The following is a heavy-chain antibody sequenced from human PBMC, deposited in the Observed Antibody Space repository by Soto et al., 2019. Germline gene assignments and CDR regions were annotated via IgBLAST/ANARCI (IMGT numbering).Heavy chain of an antibody. Sequence: GXXVKVSCKASGYTFTNYAMHWVRQAPGQXIEWMGWINXSNGNXTYSPNLQGRVXITRDTSAXTAYLELRTQRSEAMAVYYCARDIRAPVSGLDYWGKGTLVTVYS. V-gene: IGHV1-3*01. CDR3: ARDIRAPVSGLDY. D-gene: IGHD3-3*02. J-gene: IGHJ4*02. CDR2: INXSNGNX. CDR1: GYTFTNYA.